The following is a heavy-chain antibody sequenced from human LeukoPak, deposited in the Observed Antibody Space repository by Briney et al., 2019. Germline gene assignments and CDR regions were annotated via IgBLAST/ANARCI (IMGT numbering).Heavy chain of an antibody. V-gene: IGHV3-30*18. CDR1: GFTFNNYG. CDR3: AKEGRMHDYGDFLDY. D-gene: IGHD4-17*01. Sequence: PGGSLRLSCAASGFTFNNYGMHWVRQAPGKGLEWVAVISYDGRNIHYPDSVKGRFTISRDNSKNTLYLQMNSLRAEDTAVYYCAKEGRMHDYGDFLDYWGQGTLVTVSS. CDR2: ISYDGRNI. J-gene: IGHJ4*02.